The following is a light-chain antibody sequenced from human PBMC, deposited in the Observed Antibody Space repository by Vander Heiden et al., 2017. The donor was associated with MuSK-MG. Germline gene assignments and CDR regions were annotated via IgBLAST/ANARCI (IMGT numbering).Light chain of an antibody. Sequence: DIQMTQSPSSLPASVGDSVTITCRASQNIRNYVNWYQQKPGEAPYLLIYTASRLQTGVPSRFSGSGSGTDFTLTISGLQREDFATYFCQQSDNTPYTFGQGTRLEIK. CDR2: TAS. J-gene: IGKJ2*01. V-gene: IGKV1-39*01. CDR3: QQSDNTPYT. CDR1: QNIRNY.